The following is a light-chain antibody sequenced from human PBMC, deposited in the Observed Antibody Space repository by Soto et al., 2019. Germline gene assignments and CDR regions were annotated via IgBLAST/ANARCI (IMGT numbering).Light chain of an antibody. CDR2: DVS. CDR3: CSYTRSGTLI. V-gene: IGLV2-14*01. J-gene: IGLJ1*01. CDR1: SGEIGDYNY. Sequence: QSVLTQPASVSGSPGQSITISCVGTSGEIGDYNYVSWYQQHPGKVHKVIIYDVSNRPSGVSYRLSGTKSGNTASLTVSGLQAEDEADYYCCSYTRSGTLIFGTGTKVTVL.